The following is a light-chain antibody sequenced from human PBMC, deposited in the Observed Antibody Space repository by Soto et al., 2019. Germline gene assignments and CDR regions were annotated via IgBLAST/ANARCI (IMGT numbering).Light chain of an antibody. V-gene: IGKV1-27*01. J-gene: IGKJ1*01. CDR1: QYINTR. Sequence: TQSPATLSSFPVDRVTLSCMASQYINTRLACYQRKPGKVPVLLISSASTLQSGAPSRFSGSGSGTDFTPTISSLQPEDVATYYCQKYNIAPSWTFGQGTKVDIK. CDR3: QKYNIAPSWT. CDR2: SAS.